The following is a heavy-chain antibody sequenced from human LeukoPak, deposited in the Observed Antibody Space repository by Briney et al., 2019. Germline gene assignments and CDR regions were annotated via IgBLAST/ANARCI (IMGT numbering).Heavy chain of an antibody. CDR1: GFTFSDYY. J-gene: IGHJ3*02. V-gene: IGHV3-11*04. D-gene: IGHD2-15*01. Sequence: GGSLRLSCAASGFTFSDYYMSWIRQAPGKGLEWVSYISSSGSTIYYADSVKGRFTISRDNAKNSLYLQMNSLRAEDTAVYYCASAGDIVVVVAATLCAFYIWGQGTMVTVSS. CDR2: ISSSGSTI. CDR3: ASAGDIVVVVAATLCAFYI.